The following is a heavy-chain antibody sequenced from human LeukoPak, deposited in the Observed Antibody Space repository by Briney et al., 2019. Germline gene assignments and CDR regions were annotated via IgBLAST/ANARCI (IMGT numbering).Heavy chain of an antibody. CDR3: ARGAGITMVRGTKPFDP. Sequence: ASVKVSCKASGYTFTSYDINWVRQATGQGLEWMGWMNPNSGNTGYAQKFQGRVTMTRNTSISTAYMELSSLRSEDTAVYYCARGAGITMVRGTKPFDPWGQGTLVTVSS. CDR2: MNPNSGNT. CDR1: GYTFTSYD. D-gene: IGHD3-10*01. J-gene: IGHJ5*02. V-gene: IGHV1-8*01.